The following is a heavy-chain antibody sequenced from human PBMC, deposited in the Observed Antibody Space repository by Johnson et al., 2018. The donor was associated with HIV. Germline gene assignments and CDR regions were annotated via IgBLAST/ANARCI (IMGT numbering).Heavy chain of an antibody. J-gene: IGHJ3*02. CDR2: ISYDGSNK. Sequence: QMLLVESGGGLVKPWGSLRLSCAASGFTFSNAWMSWVRQAPGKGLEWVAVISYDGSNKYYADSVKGRFTISRDNSKNTLYLQMNSLKTEDTAVYYCITGGSGTIPSGAFDIWGQGTMVTVSS. CDR3: ITGGSGTIPSGAFDI. V-gene: IGHV3-30*03. CDR1: GFTFSNAW. D-gene: IGHD1-26*01.